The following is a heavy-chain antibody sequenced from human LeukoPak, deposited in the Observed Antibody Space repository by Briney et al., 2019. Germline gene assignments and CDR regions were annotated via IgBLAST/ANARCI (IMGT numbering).Heavy chain of an antibody. V-gene: IGHV3-23*01. D-gene: IGHD5-12*01. CDR1: GFSCSTRG. CDR2: ISGNDEST. CDR3: ARDRRPARTYSGLFDY. Sequence: PGGSLRLSCAASGFSCSTRGMSWVRQAPGKGLEWVSVISGNDESTFYADSVKGRFTISRDNSRNTLYLQLSSLSAEDSAIYYCARDRRPARTYSGLFDYWGQGTLVTVSS. J-gene: IGHJ4*02.